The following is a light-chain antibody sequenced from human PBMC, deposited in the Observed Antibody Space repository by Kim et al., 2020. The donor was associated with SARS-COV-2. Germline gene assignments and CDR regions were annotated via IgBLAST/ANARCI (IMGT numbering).Light chain of an antibody. V-gene: IGKV3-20*01. CDR2: DTS. CDR3: QQYRYSPPT. Sequence: LSTGERVTLSCRASQSIDSRYLAWYQQKPGQAPRLLIYDTSSRATGTPDRFSGSGSGTDFTLTVSGLEPEDVAVYYCQQYRYSPPTFGQGTNLKI. J-gene: IGKJ2*01. CDR1: QSIDSRY.